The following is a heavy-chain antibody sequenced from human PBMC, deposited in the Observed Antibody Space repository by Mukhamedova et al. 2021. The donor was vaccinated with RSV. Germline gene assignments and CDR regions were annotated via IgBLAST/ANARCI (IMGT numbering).Heavy chain of an antibody. CDR1: SSSSYY. CDR3: ARDLTPKWVSETFFDY. V-gene: IGHV4-39*07. J-gene: IGHJ4*01. D-gene: IGHD3-22*01. CDR2: IYYSGST. Sequence: SSSSYYWGWIRQPPGKGLEWIGSIYYSGSTYYNPSLKSRVTISVDTSKNQFSLKLSSVTAADTAVYYCARDLTPKWVSETFFDYW.